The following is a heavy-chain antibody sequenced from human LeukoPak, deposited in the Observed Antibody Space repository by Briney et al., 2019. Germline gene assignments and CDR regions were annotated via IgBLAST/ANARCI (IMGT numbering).Heavy chain of an antibody. Sequence: PGGSLRLSCAASGFSFRTYWMSWVRQAPGKGLQWVANIKQDGSEKYYVDSVKGRFTISRDNAKNSLYLQMNSLGAEDTAVYYCARDLGAYNDILAGYSKGAGDYWGQGTLVTVSS. J-gene: IGHJ4*02. CDR1: GFSFRTYW. D-gene: IGHD3-9*01. V-gene: IGHV3-7*01. CDR3: ARDLGAYNDILAGYSKGAGDY. CDR2: IKQDGSEK.